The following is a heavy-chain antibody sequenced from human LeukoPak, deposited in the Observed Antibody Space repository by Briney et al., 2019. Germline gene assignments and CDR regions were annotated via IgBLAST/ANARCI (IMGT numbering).Heavy chain of an antibody. Sequence: GGSLRLSCAASGFTFSSYSMNWVRQAPGKGLEWVSSISSSSSYVYYADSVKGRFTISRDNSKNTLYLQMNSLRAEDTAVYYCAKDLEETAAAGTGDYWGQGTLVTVSS. CDR3: AKDLEETAAAGTGDY. J-gene: IGHJ4*02. CDR1: GFTFSSYS. D-gene: IGHD6-13*01. CDR2: ISSSSSYV. V-gene: IGHV3-21*01.